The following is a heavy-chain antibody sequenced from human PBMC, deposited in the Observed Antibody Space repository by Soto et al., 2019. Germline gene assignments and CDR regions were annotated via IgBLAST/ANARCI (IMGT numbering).Heavy chain of an antibody. V-gene: IGHV3-15*07. CDR1: GFPFNNAW. J-gene: IGHJ4*01. D-gene: IGHD1-26*01. Sequence: GGSLRLSCAASGFPFNNAWINWVRQVPGKGLEWVGRVKSKADGGSGDYAAPVKGRFVVSRDDTKDIVYLQMNSLKIEDTGVYYCTTDSRTTLPEIRFDYWGHGTQVTVSS. CDR2: VKSKADGGSG. CDR3: TTDSRTTLPEIRFDY.